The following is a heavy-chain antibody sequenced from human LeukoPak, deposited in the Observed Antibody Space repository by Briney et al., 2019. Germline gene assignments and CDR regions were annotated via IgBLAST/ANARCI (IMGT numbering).Heavy chain of an antibody. CDR2: IWYDGSIK. V-gene: IGHV3-33*06. CDR1: GFSFSSYG. D-gene: IGHD3-22*01. CDR3: AKSRGYYYEKSGPADY. J-gene: IGHJ4*02. Sequence: GRSLRLSCAASGFSFSSYGMHWVRRAPGKGLEWVAVIWYDGSIKYYGDSVKGRFTISRDNSKNTLYLQMNSLSAEGTAVYYCAKSRGYYYEKSGPADYWGQGTLVTVSS.